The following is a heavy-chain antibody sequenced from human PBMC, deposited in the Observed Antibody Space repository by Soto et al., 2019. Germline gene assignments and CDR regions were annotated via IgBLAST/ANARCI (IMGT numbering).Heavy chain of an antibody. Sequence: SVKVSCKASGGTFSSYTISWVRQAPGQGLEWMGRIIPILGIANYAQKFQGRVTITADKSTSTAYMELSSLRSEDTAVYYCARGLIAAAGTNYFDYWGQGTLVTVSS. J-gene: IGHJ4*02. D-gene: IGHD6-13*01. CDR3: ARGLIAAAGTNYFDY. CDR2: IIPILGIA. CDR1: GGTFSSYT. V-gene: IGHV1-69*02.